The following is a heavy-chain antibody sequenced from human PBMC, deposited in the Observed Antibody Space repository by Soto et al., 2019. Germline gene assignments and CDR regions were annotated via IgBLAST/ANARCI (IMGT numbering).Heavy chain of an antibody. Sequence: PSETLFLTYTVSGGSVSRGSYYWSWIRQPPGKGLEWIGYIYYSGSTNYNPSLKSRVTISVDTSKNQFSLKLSSVTAADTAVYYCANYPTTVTSDYWGQGTLVTVSS. CDR3: ANYPTTVTSDY. D-gene: IGHD4-17*01. J-gene: IGHJ4*02. CDR1: GGSVSRGSYY. V-gene: IGHV4-61*01. CDR2: IYYSGST.